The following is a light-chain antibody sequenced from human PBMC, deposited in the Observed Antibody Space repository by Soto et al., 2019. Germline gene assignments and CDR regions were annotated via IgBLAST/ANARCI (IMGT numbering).Light chain of an antibody. CDR1: QYITIY. CDR3: QQRADWPIT. V-gene: IGKV3-11*01. CDR2: DAF. Sequence: EIVLTQSPATLSLSPGERATLSCRASQYITIYLAWYQQKPGQAPRLLIYDAFNRATGIPARFSGSGSGTDFTLTISSLEPDDFAVYYCQQRADWPITFGQGTRLEIK. J-gene: IGKJ5*01.